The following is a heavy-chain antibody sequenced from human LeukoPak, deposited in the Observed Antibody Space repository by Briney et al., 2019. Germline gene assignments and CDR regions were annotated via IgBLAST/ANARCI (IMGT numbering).Heavy chain of an antibody. CDR2: INPSGGGT. Sequence: GASVKVSCKASGYIFTSYYMHWVRQAPGQGLEWMGIINPSGGGTSYAQKFQGRVTMTRDMSTSTVYMELSSLRSEDTAVYYCARAGGDDSSGFSYWGQGTLVTVSS. D-gene: IGHD3-22*01. V-gene: IGHV1-46*01. CDR1: GYIFTSYY. J-gene: IGHJ4*02. CDR3: ARAGGDDSSGFSY.